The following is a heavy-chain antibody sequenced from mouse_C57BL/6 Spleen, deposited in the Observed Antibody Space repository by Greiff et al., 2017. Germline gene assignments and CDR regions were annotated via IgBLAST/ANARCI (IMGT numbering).Heavy chain of an antibody. Sequence: VQLQQSGAELAKPGASVKLSCKASGYTFTSYWMHWVKQRPGQGLEWIGYINPSSGYTKYNQKFKDRATLTADKSASTAYMQLSSLTYEDSADYYSERTDGSSYWFDYWGQGTTLTVSS. CDR1: GYTFTSYW. D-gene: IGHD1-1*01. J-gene: IGHJ2*01. V-gene: IGHV1-7*01. CDR3: ERTDGSSYWFDY. CDR2: INPSSGYT.